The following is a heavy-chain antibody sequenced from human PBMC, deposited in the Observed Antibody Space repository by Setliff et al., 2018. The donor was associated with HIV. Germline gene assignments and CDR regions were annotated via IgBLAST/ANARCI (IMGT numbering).Heavy chain of an antibody. D-gene: IGHD1-26*01. Sequence: ASVKVSCKASGYTFSQYALHWVRQAPGQRLEWMGWINTGNENTRYSQKFQGRVSIIRDTSANTAYMELTNLRSDDSAIYYCARVSGGRPGNYYYAMDVWGQRTTVTVSS. CDR3: ARVSGGRPGNYYYAMDV. V-gene: IGHV1-3*04. J-gene: IGHJ6*02. CDR1: GYTFSQYA. CDR2: INTGNENT.